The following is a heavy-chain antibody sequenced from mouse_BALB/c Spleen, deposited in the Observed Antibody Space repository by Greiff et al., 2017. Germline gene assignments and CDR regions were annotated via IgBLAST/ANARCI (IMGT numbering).Heavy chain of an antibody. CDR1: GFTFNTYA. CDR3: VRSGYYVYAMDY. J-gene: IGHJ4*01. V-gene: IGHV10-1*02. D-gene: IGHD2-3*01. CDR2: IRSKSNNYAT. Sequence: EADGGLVQPKGSLKLSCAASGFTFNTYAMNWVRQAPGKGLEWVARIRSKSNNYATYYADSVKDRFTISRDDSQSMLYLQMNNLKTEDTAMYYCVRSGYYVYAMDYWGQGTSVTVSS.